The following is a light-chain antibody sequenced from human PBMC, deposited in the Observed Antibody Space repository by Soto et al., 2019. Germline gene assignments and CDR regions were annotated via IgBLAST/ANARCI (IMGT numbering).Light chain of an antibody. CDR3: MQSIQLPIT. CDR2: EVS. CDR1: QSLLYSDGRTY. V-gene: IGKV2D-29*01. Sequence: DVVLTQTPRSLSVTPGQPASISCKSSQSLLYSDGRTYVYWYLQKPGQPPQLLIHEVSNRFSGVRDRFSGSGSGTDFTLKTSRVEAEDVGVYYCMQSIQLPITFGGGTNVEIK. J-gene: IGKJ4*01.